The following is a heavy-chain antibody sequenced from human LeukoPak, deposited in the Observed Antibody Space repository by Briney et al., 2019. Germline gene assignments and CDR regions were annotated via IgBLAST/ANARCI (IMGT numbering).Heavy chain of an antibody. CDR1: EFSVGSNY. Sequence: GSLRLSCAASEFSVGSNYMTWVRQAPGKGLEWVSLIYSGGSTYYADSVKGRFTISRDNSKNTLYLQMNSLRAEDTAVYYCARPDYGSGSYYRPFYAFDIWGQGTMVTVSS. J-gene: IGHJ3*02. V-gene: IGHV3-66*01. D-gene: IGHD3-10*01. CDR2: IYSGGST. CDR3: ARPDYGSGSYYRPFYAFDI.